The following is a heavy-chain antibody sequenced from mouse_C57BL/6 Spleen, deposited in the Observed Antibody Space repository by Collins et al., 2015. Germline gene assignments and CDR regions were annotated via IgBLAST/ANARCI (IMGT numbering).Heavy chain of an antibody. Sequence: QVQLQQSGPELVKPGASVKISCKASGYAFSSSWMNWVKQRPGQGLEWIGRIYPGDGDTNYNGKFKGKATLTADKSSSTAYMQLSSLTSVDSAVYFCAREGDGYYDWYFDVWGAGTTVTVSS. CDR1: GYAFSSSW. D-gene: IGHD2-3*01. CDR2: IYPGDGDT. V-gene: IGHV1-82*01. CDR3: AREGDGYYDWYFDV. J-gene: IGHJ1*01.